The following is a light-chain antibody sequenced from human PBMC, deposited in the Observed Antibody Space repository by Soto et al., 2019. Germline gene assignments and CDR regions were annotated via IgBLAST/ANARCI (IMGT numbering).Light chain of an antibody. V-gene: IGLV2-23*01. Sequence: QSALTQPASVSGSPGQSITISCTGTSSDVGNYNLVSWYQQYPGKAPKLMIYEGSKRPSGVSNRFSGSKSGNTASLTISGLQAEDEADYYCSSYAPRSTSVICGGGTKLTVL. CDR1: SSDVGNYNL. CDR2: EGS. J-gene: IGLJ2*01. CDR3: SSYAPRSTSVI.